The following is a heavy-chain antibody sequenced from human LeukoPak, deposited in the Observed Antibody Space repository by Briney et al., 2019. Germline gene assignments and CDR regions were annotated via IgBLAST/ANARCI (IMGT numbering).Heavy chain of an antibody. V-gene: IGHV3-30*18. CDR1: GFTFSSYG. CDR2: ISYDGSNK. CDR3: VKEYYYGSGSYFGGYGMDV. J-gene: IGHJ6*04. D-gene: IGHD3-10*01. Sequence: PGGSLRLSCAASGFTFSSYGMHWVRQAPGKGLEWVAVISYDGSNKYYADSVKGRFTISRDNSKNTLYLQMSSLRAEDTAVYYCVKEYYYGSGSYFGGYGMDVWGKGTTVTVSS.